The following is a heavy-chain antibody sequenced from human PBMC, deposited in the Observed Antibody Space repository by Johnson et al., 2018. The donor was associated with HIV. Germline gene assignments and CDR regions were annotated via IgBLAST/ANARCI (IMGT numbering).Heavy chain of an antibody. Sequence: VQLVESGGGLVQPGGSLRLSCAASGFSFSNYWMHWVRQPPGKGLVWVSRINSDGTNTDYADSVKGRFTVSRDNSKNTLYLQMNSLRAEDTAVYYCARGEQWLVPDSEDAFDIWGQGTMVTVSS. CDR3: ARGEQWLVPDSEDAFDI. V-gene: IGHV3-74*01. CDR1: GFSFSNYW. J-gene: IGHJ3*02. CDR2: INSDGTNT. D-gene: IGHD6-19*01.